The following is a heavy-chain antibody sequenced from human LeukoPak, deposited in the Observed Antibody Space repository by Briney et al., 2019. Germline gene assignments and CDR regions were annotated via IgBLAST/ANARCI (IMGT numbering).Heavy chain of an antibody. CDR2: ISSRSSYI. CDR3: ARDRAIAAAGTSIDY. CDR1: GFTFVSNS. Sequence: GGSRRLACAASGFTFVSNSMDWVRQAPGEGREWDSSISSRSSYIYYADSVKRRLTISRDNAKNSLYLQMNSLRAEDTAVYYCARDRAIAAAGTSIDYWGQGTLVTVSS. V-gene: IGHV3-21*01. J-gene: IGHJ4*02. D-gene: IGHD6-13*01.